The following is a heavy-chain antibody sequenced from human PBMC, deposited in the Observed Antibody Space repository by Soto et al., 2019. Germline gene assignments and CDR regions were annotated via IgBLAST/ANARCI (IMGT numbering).Heavy chain of an antibody. Sequence: QVQLQESGPGLVKPSQTLSLTCTVSGGSINSGGYYWSWIRQHPGKGLEWIGYIYNSVSTYYNPSLKSRVNISVDTSQKQFSLKLSSVTAADTAVYCCARGITMVRGVIHTPYFDYWGQGTLVTVSS. CDR1: GGSINSGGYY. CDR2: IYNSVST. V-gene: IGHV4-31*03. J-gene: IGHJ4*02. D-gene: IGHD3-10*01. CDR3: ARGITMVRGVIHTPYFDY.